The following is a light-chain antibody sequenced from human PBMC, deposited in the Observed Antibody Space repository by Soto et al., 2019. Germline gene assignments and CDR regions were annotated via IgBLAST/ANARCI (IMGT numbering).Light chain of an antibody. Sequence: DIQMTQSPSTLSASVGDRVTITCRASQSISSWLAWYQQKPGKAPKLLIYKASSLESGVPSRFSGSGSGTEFTLTISSVQPDDFGTYYCQQYNSYSYTFGQGTKLEIK. CDR2: KAS. CDR3: QQYNSYSYT. V-gene: IGKV1-5*03. J-gene: IGKJ2*01. CDR1: QSISSW.